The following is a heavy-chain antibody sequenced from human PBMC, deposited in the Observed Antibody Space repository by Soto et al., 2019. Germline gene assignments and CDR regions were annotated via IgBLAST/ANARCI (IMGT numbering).Heavy chain of an antibody. CDR1: GYTFTGYY. J-gene: IGHJ6*02. CDR3: ARAVGITGTLTGGMDV. D-gene: IGHD1-7*01. V-gene: IGHV1-2*04. Sequence: ASVKVSCKASGYTFTGYYMHWVRQAPGQGLEWMGWINPNSGGTNYAQKFQGWITMTRDTSISTAYMELSRLRSDDTAVYYCARAVGITGTLTGGMDVWGQGTTVTVSS. CDR2: INPNSGGT.